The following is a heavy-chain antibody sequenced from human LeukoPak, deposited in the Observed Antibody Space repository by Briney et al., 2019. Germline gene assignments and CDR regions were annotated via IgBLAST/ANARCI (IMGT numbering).Heavy chain of an antibody. Sequence: GGSLRLSCAASGFTFSNYAMHWVRQAPGKGLEWVAVISFGATKEYFGESVKGRFTISRDNSKATLYLQMHRLRIEDTALYFCARFKVGTNTTQKNAFDIWGRGTVVAVSS. D-gene: IGHD1-1*01. CDR3: ARFKVGTNTTQKNAFDI. CDR2: ISFGATKE. V-gene: IGHV3-30*01. CDR1: GFTFSNYA. J-gene: IGHJ3*02.